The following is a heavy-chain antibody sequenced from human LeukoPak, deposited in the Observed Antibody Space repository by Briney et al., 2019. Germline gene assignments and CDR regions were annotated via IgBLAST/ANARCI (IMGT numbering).Heavy chain of an antibody. CDR3: ASSSSAAYYYYYYYMDV. D-gene: IGHD6-6*01. CDR1: GGTFSSYA. Sequence: SVKVSCKASGGTFSSYAISWVRQAPGQGLEWMGGIIPIFGTANYAQKFQGRVTITTDESTSTAYMELSGLRSEDTAVYYCASSSSAAYYYYYYYMDVWGKGTTVTVSS. J-gene: IGHJ6*03. CDR2: IIPIFGTA. V-gene: IGHV1-69*05.